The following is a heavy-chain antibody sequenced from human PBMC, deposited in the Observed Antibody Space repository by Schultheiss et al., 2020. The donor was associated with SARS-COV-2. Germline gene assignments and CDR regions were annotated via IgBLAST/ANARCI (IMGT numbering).Heavy chain of an antibody. CDR1: GFTVSSNY. D-gene: IGHD3-16*01. CDR2: IWDDGTNK. Sequence: GGSLRLSCGASGFTVSSNYMSWVRQAPGKGLAWVAVIWDDGTNKYYADSVKGRFTISRDNSKNTLDLQMDSLRDEDTAVYYCASRAWGRFFDPWGQGTLVTVSS. CDR3: ASRAWGRFFDP. V-gene: IGHV3-33*08. J-gene: IGHJ5*02.